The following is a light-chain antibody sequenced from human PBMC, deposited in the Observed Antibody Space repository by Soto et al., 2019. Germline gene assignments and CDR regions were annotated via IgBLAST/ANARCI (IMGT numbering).Light chain of an antibody. CDR3: QQRSNWPST. CDR1: QSVNSY. Sequence: EIVLTHSPATLSLSPGERATLSCRASQSVNSYLAWYQQKPGQAPRLLIYDASNRATGIPARFSGSGSGTDFTLTISSLEPEDFAVYYCQQRSNWPSTFGQGTKVDIK. CDR2: DAS. J-gene: IGKJ1*01. V-gene: IGKV3-11*01.